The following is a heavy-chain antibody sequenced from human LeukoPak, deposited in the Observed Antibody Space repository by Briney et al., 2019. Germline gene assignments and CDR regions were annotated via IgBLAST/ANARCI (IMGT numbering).Heavy chain of an antibody. Sequence: ASVKVSCKVSGYTLTELSMHWVRQAPGKGLEWMGGFDPEDGETIYAQKFQGRVTMAEDTSTDTAYMELSSLRSEDTAVYYCATAASRYYGPFDYWGQGTLVTVSS. CDR3: ATAASRYYGPFDY. V-gene: IGHV1-24*01. CDR1: GYTLTELS. CDR2: FDPEDGET. J-gene: IGHJ4*02. D-gene: IGHD3-10*01.